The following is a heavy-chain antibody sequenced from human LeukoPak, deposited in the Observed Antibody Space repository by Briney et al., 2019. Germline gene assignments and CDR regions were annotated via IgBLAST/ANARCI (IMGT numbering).Heavy chain of an antibody. CDR1: GVTFSSYA. Sequence: RGGLRVSCAESGVTFSSYAMHRVREGPGEGGGRGADISDEGRNKYYAYSVQGRFTISRDNSKNTLYLQMNSLRAEDTAVYYCARDRGLRRWEVSTIYNYGMDVWGQGATVAVS. CDR3: ARDRGLRRWEVSTIYNYGMDV. CDR2: ISDEGRNK. J-gene: IGHJ6*02. V-gene: IGHV3-30*04. D-gene: IGHD3-3*01.